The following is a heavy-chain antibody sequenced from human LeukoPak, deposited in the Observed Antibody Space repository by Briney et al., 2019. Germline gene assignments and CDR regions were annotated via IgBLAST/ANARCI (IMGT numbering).Heavy chain of an antibody. D-gene: IGHD1-14*01. Sequence: GGSLRLSCAASGFTFSNYDFHWVRQAAGKGLEWVSAIGVVGGTYYSGSVKGRFTISRESAKNSLYLQMNSLRDGDTAVYYCARGFRRPHQSRDRTPQPYYMDVWGKGTTVTVSS. V-gene: IGHV3-13*01. CDR1: GFTFSNYD. J-gene: IGHJ6*03. CDR3: ARGFRRPHQSRDRTPQPYYMDV. CDR2: IGVVGGT.